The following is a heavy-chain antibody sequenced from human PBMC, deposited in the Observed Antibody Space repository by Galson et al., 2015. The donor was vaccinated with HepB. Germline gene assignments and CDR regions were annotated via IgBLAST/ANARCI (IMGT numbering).Heavy chain of an antibody. CDR3: ARAILNGYDR. CDR2: INEGGSEK. Sequence: SLRLSCAASGFTFSRSWMGWLRQAPGRGLEWVVNINEGGSEKYYVDSVKGRFTISRDNAKSSLYLQMNSLRVEDTAVYYCARAILNGYDRWGQGTLVTVSS. V-gene: IGHV3-7*03. CDR1: GFTFSRSW. D-gene: IGHD5-24*01. J-gene: IGHJ5*02.